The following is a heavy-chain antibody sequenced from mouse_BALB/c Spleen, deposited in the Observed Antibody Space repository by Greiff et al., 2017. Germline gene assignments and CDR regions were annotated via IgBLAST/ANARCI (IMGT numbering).Heavy chain of an antibody. Sequence: EVKLMESGGGLVQPGGSLRLSCATSGFTFTDYYMSWVRQPPGKALEWLGFIRNKANGYTTEYSASVKGRFTISRDNSQSILYLQMNTLRAEDSATYYCARDRGYGSRDYFDYWGQGTTLTVSS. V-gene: IGHV7-3*02. CDR1: GFTFTDYY. CDR2: IRNKANGYTT. D-gene: IGHD1-1*01. CDR3: ARDRGYGSRDYFDY. J-gene: IGHJ2*01.